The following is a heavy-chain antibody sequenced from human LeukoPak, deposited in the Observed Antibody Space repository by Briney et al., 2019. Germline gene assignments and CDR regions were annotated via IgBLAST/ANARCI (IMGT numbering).Heavy chain of an antibody. CDR2: ISSDGNNK. CDR1: GFTFSSYA. CDR3: ARVGLGSWDFDSLDY. D-gene: IGHD6-13*01. Sequence: GGSLRLSCAVSGFTFSSYAMHWVRQAPGTGLEWVALISSDGNNKYYADSVKGRFTISRDNSKKTLYLQMNSLRPEDTAVYYCARVGLGSWDFDSLDYWGQGTRVTVSS. J-gene: IGHJ4*02. V-gene: IGHV3-30-3*01.